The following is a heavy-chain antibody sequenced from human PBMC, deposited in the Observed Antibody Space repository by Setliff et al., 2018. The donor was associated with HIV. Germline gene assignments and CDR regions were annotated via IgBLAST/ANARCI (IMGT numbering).Heavy chain of an antibody. V-gene: IGHV1-8*02. Sequence: ASVKVSCKASGYSFTSYDISWVRQATGQELEWMGWMNPDSGKTGYAQKFQGRVTMTRDTSTSTVYMELSSLRSEDTAVYYCAREYDVLLWIGSQYGRGNLDSWGQGTPVTVSS. CDR2: MNPDSGKT. J-gene: IGHJ4*02. CDR3: AREYDVLLWIGSQYGRGNLDS. D-gene: IGHD3-10*01. CDR1: GYSFTSYD.